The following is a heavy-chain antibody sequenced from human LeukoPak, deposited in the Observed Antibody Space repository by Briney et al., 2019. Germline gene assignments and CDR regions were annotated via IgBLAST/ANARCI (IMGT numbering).Heavy chain of an antibody. CDR1: GFTFSSYA. V-gene: IGHV3-23*01. J-gene: IGHJ4*02. CDR3: AKDMTSGDGYNNFDY. D-gene: IGHD5-24*01. CDR2: VSAGDDTT. Sequence: GGSVRLSCAASGFTFSSYAMNWVRQAPGKGLEWVSAVSAGDDTTYYADSVKGRFTISRANSKNTLYLQMNSLRAEDTAVYYCAKDMTSGDGYNNFDYWGQGTLVTVSS.